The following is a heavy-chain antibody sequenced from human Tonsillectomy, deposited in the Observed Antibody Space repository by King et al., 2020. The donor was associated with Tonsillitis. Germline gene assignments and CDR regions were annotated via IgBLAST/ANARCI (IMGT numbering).Heavy chain of an antibody. CDR3: ARDPAPRSGYYSADAFDI. CDR1: GFTFSSYG. D-gene: IGHD3-3*01. CDR2: IWYDGSNK. J-gene: IGHJ3*02. Sequence: VQLVQSGGGVVQPGRSLRLSCAASGFTFSSYGMHWVRQAPGKGLEWVAVIWYDGSNKYYADSVKGRFTISRDNSKNTLELQMNNLRAEDTAVYYCARDPAPRSGYYSADAFDIWGQGTMVTVSS. V-gene: IGHV3-33*08.